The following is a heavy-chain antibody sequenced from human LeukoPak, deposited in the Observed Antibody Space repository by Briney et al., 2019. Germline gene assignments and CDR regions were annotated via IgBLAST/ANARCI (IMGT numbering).Heavy chain of an antibody. CDR2: ISYDGSNK. CDR1: GFTFSSYG. V-gene: IGHV3-30*18. CDR3: AKESFRGAGSDY. J-gene: IGHJ4*02. D-gene: IGHD1-26*01. Sequence: GGSLRLSCAASGFTFSSYGMHWVRQAPGKGLEWVAVISYDGSNKYYADSVKGRFTISRDNSKNTLYLQMNSLRAEDTAVYYCAKESFRGAGSDYWGQGTLVTVSS.